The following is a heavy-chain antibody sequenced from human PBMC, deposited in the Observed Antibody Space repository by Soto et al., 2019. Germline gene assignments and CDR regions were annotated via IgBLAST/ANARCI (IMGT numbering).Heavy chain of an antibody. CDR2: IYSGGTT. D-gene: IGHD2-8*01. J-gene: IGHJ5*02. Sequence: EVQLVETGGGLIQPGGSLRLSCEVTGFTVSCNYLSWVCQAPGKGLEWVSVIYSGGTTYSAVSVKGRFTISRDDSKNTLYLQMNSLRAEATAVYYCARAWCSSFRWFDPWGQGTLVTVSA. V-gene: IGHV3-53*02. CDR3: ARAWCSSFRWFDP. CDR1: GFTVSCNY.